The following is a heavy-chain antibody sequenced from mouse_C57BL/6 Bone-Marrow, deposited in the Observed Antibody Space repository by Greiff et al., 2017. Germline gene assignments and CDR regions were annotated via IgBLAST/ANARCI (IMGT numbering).Heavy chain of an antibody. J-gene: IGHJ2*01. Sequence: VKLQESGAELVRPGASVKLSCKASGYTFTDYYINWVKQRPGQGLEWIARIYPGSGNTYYNEKFKGKATLTAEKSSSTAYMQLSSLTSEDSAVYFCARVSSSYYFDYWGQGTTLTVSS. CDR1: GYTFTDYY. CDR2: IYPGSGNT. CDR3: ARVSSSYYFDY. V-gene: IGHV1-76*01. D-gene: IGHD1-1*01.